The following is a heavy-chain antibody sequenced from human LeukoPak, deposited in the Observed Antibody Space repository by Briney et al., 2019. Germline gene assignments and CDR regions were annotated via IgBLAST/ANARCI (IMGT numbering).Heavy chain of an antibody. CDR2: ISGSGGNT. CDR3: AKGPAMVRGTFDP. J-gene: IGHJ5*02. D-gene: IGHD3-10*01. Sequence: GGSLRLSCAASGFTFSSYGMSWVRQAPGKGLEWVSSISGSGGNTYYADSVKGRFTISRDYSKNTLYLQMNSLRTEETAVYYCAKGPAMVRGTFDPWGQGTLVTVSS. V-gene: IGHV3-23*01. CDR1: GFTFSSYG.